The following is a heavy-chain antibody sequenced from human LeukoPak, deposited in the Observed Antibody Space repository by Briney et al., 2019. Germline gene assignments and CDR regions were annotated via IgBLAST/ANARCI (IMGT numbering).Heavy chain of an antibody. D-gene: IGHD3-22*01. Sequence: GESLKISCKGSGYSFTSYWIGWVRQMPGKGLEWMGIIYPGDSDTRYSPSFQGQVTISADKSISTAYLQWSSLKASDTAMYYCARQSYYYDSSGYYAPSFEDYWSQGTLVTVSS. J-gene: IGHJ4*02. CDR1: GYSFTSYW. V-gene: IGHV5-51*01. CDR2: IYPGDSDT. CDR3: ARQSYYYDSSGYYAPSFEDY.